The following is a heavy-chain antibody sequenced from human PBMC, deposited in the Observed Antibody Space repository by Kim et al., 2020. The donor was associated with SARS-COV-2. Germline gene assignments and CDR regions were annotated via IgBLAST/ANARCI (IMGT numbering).Heavy chain of an antibody. CDR3: ARTLQDSSGWYRADFDY. J-gene: IGHJ4*02. V-gene: IGHV4-39*01. Sequence: LKSRVTISVDTSKNQFSLKLSSVTAADTAVYYCARTLQDSSGWYRADFDYWGQGTLVTVSS. D-gene: IGHD6-19*01.